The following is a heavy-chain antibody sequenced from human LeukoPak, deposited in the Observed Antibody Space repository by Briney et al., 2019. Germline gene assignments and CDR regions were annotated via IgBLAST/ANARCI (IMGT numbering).Heavy chain of an antibody. CDR3: AKDYDFWSGRLDY. Sequence: GGSLRLSCAASGFTFSSYGMHWFRQAPDKGLEWVAFIRYDGSNKYYADSVKGRFTISRDNSKNTLYLQMNSLRAEDTAVYYCAKDYDFWSGRLDYWGQGTLVTVSS. D-gene: IGHD3-3*01. CDR2: IRYDGSNK. J-gene: IGHJ4*02. CDR1: GFTFSSYG. V-gene: IGHV3-30*02.